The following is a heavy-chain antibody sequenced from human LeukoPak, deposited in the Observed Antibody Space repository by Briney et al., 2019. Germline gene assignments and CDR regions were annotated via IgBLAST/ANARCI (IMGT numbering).Heavy chain of an antibody. J-gene: IGHJ6*02. CDR1: GDSISSYH. CDR3: AKAYQHFGVVPTSCDV. D-gene: IGHD3-3*01. Sequence: PSETLSLTCTVSGDSISSYHWSWFRQAPGKGLEWIGYMYNSGSTNFNPSLKSRVTISVDTSKNQFSLKLSSVTAADTAVYYCAKAYQHFGVVPTSCDVWGQGTTVTVSS. CDR2: MYNSGST. V-gene: IGHV4-59*01.